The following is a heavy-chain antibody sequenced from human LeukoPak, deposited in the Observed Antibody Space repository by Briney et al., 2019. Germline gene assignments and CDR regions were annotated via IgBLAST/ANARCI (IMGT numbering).Heavy chain of an antibody. CDR2: ISGSGSTT. CDR1: GFTFSSYA. CDR3: AKVREWFGELWHYYYYYMDV. J-gene: IGHJ6*03. Sequence: GGSLRLSCAASGFTFSSYAMNWVRQAPGKGLEWVSAISGSGSTTYYADSVKGRFTISRDNSKNTLYLQMNSLRAEDTAVYYCAKVREWFGELWHYYYYYMDVWGKGTTVTISS. V-gene: IGHV3-23*01. D-gene: IGHD3-10*01.